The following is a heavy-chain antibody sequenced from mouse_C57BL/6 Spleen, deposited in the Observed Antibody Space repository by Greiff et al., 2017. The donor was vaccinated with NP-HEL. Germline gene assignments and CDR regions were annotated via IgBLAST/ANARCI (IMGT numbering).Heavy chain of an antibody. Sequence: EVMLVESGGGLVKPGGSLKLSCAASGFTFSSYAMSWVRQTPEKRLEWVATISDGGSYTYYPDNVKGRFTISRDNAKNNLYLQMSHLKSEDTAMYYCARCYSNYGGFAYWGQGTLVTVSA. CDR1: GFTFSSYA. V-gene: IGHV5-4*03. CDR2: ISDGGSYT. CDR3: ARCYSNYGGFAY. D-gene: IGHD2-5*01. J-gene: IGHJ3*01.